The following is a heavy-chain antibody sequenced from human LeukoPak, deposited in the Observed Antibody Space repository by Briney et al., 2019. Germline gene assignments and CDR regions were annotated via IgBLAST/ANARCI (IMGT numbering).Heavy chain of an antibody. CDR1: GGSLSSYY. J-gene: IGHJ4*02. Sequence: PSETLSLTCTVSGGSLSSYYWSWVRQPPGKGLEWIAYIYYSVSTNYHPSLKSRVPISVDTSKNHFSLKLSSVTAADTAVYYCARAEGYFDYWGQGTLVTVSS. V-gene: IGHV4-59*01. CDR2: IYYSVST. CDR3: ARAEGYFDY.